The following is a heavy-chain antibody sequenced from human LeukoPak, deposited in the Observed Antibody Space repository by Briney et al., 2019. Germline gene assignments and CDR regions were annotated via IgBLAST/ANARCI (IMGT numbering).Heavy chain of an antibody. J-gene: IGHJ4*02. V-gene: IGHV4-59*01. Sequence: SETLSLTCTVSGGSISSYYWSWIRQPPGKGLEWIGYIYYSGSTNYNPSLKSRVTISVDTSKNQFSLRLSSVTAADTAVYYCARVTRGYSYGHFDYWGQGTLVTVSS. D-gene: IGHD5-18*01. CDR3: ARVTRGYSYGHFDY. CDR1: GGSISSYY. CDR2: IYYSGST.